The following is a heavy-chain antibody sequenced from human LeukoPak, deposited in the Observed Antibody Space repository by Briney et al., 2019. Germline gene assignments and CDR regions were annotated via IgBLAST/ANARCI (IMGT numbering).Heavy chain of an antibody. CDR2: ISSSSSYI. CDR3: AKIGYYYDSSGYYYSEVFDY. J-gene: IGHJ4*02. CDR1: GFTFSSYS. Sequence: GGSLRLSCAASGFTFSSYSMNWVRQAPGKGLEWVSSISSSSSYIYYADSVKGRFTISRDNSKNTLYLQMNSLRAEDTAVYYCAKIGYYYDSSGYYYSEVFDYWGQGTLVTVSS. D-gene: IGHD3-22*01. V-gene: IGHV3-21*04.